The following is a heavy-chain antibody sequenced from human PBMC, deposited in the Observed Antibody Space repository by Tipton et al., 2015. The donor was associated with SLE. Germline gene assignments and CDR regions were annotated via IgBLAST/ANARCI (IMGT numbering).Heavy chain of an antibody. CDR2: IYSGGST. CDR3: ARESRLGSSSSPYFDY. CDR1: GFTVSSNY. J-gene: IGHJ4*02. Sequence: SLRLSCAASGFTVSSNYMSWVRQAPGKGLEWVSVIYSGGSTYYADSVKGRFTISRDNSKNTLYLQMNSLRAEDTAVYYCARESRLGSSSSPYFDYWGQGTLVTVSS. D-gene: IGHD6-13*01. V-gene: IGHV3-66*02.